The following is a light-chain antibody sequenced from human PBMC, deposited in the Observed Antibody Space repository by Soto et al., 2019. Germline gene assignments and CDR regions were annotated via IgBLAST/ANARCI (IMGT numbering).Light chain of an antibody. CDR1: QSISIY. Sequence: DIQMTQSPSSLSASVGDRVTITCRASQSISIYLNWYQLKPGKATKLMMYGASYLKSGVPTRFSGSGSGTDFTLTISSLQPEGFAIYYCQQTYTTHEITFGQGTRLEIK. CDR2: GAS. CDR3: QQTYTTHEIT. J-gene: IGKJ5*01. V-gene: IGKV1-39*01.